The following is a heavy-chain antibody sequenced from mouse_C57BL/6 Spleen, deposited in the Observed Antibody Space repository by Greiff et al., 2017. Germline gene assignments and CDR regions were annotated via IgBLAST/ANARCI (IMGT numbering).Heavy chain of an antibody. CDR3: ARDIEDYAMDY. J-gene: IGHJ4*01. CDR2: ISDGGSYT. CDR1: GFTFSSYA. Sequence: EVKLMESGGGLVKPGGSLKLSCAASGFTFSSYAMSWVRQTPDKRLEWVSTISDGGSYTYYPDTVKGRFTISRDNAKNNLYLQMSQLKSEDTAMYYCARDIEDYAMDYWGQGTSVTVSS. V-gene: IGHV5-4*01.